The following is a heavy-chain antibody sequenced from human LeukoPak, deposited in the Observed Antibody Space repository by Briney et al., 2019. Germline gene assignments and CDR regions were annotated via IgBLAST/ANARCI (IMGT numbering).Heavy chain of an antibody. D-gene: IGHD2-8*01. CDR2: IRSDSSII. CDR3: ARVQAGKWDFDF. J-gene: IGHJ4*02. V-gene: IGHV3-48*01. Sequence: GGSLRLSCAASGFAFSTYSMNWVRQAPGKGLDWVSYIRSDSSIIHYTDSVKGRFTISRDNGKNSLYLQMNSLRAEDTAVYFCARVQAGKWDFDFWGERTLVTVSS. CDR1: GFAFSTYS.